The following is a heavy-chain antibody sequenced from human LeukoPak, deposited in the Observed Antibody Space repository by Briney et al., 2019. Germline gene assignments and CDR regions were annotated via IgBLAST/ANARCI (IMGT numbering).Heavy chain of an antibody. CDR2: LNPSGKI. CDR1: GDSISRNSHY. D-gene: IGHD4-17*01. Sequence: PSDTLSLTCSVSGDSISRNSHYWCWIRQSAGKGLEWIGRLNPSGKIDYNPSLKSRLTMSLDPSENKLSLKLTSVTAADTARYYCARGRPSGDFFDYWGQGALVTVSS. CDR3: ARGRPSGDFFDY. J-gene: IGHJ4*02. V-gene: IGHV4-61*02.